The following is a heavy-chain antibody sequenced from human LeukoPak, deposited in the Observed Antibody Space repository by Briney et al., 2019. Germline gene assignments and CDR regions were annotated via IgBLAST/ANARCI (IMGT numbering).Heavy chain of an antibody. D-gene: IGHD2/OR15-2a*01. CDR3: ASGRQPHYLSTYYYYYMDV. Sequence: QPGGSLRLSCAASGFTISSNYMSWVRQAPGKGLEWVSVIYSGGSTYYADPVKGRFTISRGNSKNTLYLQMNSLKAEDTAVYYCASGRQPHYLSTYYYYYMDVWGKGTTVTVSS. CDR1: GFTISSNY. J-gene: IGHJ6*03. V-gene: IGHV3-53*01. CDR2: IYSGGST.